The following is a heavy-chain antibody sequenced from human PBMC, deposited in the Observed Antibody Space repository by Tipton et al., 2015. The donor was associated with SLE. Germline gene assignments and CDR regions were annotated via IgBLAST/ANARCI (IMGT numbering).Heavy chain of an antibody. V-gene: IGHV4-34*01. CDR2: IKPGEVT. J-gene: IGHJ1*01. Sequence: TLSLTCAVYGGSFSGYYWSWIRQPPGKGLEWIGEIKPGEVTNYNPSLKSRVTISRDTSKNQFSLKLSSLTAADTAMYYCARGVIGAVGGQGGQGTLVTVPS. CDR3: ARGVIGAVGGQ. D-gene: IGHD7-27*01. CDR1: GGSFSGYY.